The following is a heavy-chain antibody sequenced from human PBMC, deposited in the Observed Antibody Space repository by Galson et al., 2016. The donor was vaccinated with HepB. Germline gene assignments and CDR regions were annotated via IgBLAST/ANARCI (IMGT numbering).Heavy chain of an antibody. V-gene: IGHV1-18*01. Sequence: SVKVSCKASGYTFTRYGINWVRQAPGQGLEWMGWISAYDGDTNYAQKIQGRVTMTTDTATITAYMELRSLRSDDTAVYYCARGRLAYCSSTSCPGGMDVWGQGTTVTVSS. D-gene: IGHD2-2*01. CDR1: GYTFTRYG. CDR3: ARGRLAYCSSTSCPGGMDV. CDR2: ISAYDGDT. J-gene: IGHJ6*02.